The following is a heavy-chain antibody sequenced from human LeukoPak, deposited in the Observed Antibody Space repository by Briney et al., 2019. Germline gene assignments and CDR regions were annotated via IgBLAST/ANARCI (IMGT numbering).Heavy chain of an antibody. CDR3: ARDKRKGIVGSTKSYFDY. CDR2: ISSSVTTV. CDR1: GFTFRDYY. Sequence: GGSLRLSCAASGFTFRDYYMAWIRQAPGKGLEWVSHISSSVTTVYYADSVRGRFTLSRDNAKNSVSLRMNSLRAEDTAVYYCARDKRKGIVGSTKSYFDYWGQGTLVTVSS. V-gene: IGHV3-11*04. J-gene: IGHJ4*02. D-gene: IGHD1-26*01.